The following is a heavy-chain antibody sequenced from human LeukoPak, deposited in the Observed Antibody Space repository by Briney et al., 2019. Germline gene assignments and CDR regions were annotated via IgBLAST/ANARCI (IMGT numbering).Heavy chain of an antibody. CDR1: GFTFSNAW. CDR3: STEYYDSGYNGRSL. D-gene: IGHD3-22*01. Sequence: GGSLRLSCAACGFTFSNAWMNWVRQAPGKGLEWVGRLKAKIDGGTTDYAAPVKGRFTISRDDSKNILYLQMNSLKAEDTAVYYCSTEYYDSGYNGRSLWGRGTMVTVSS. CDR2: LKAKIDGGTT. V-gene: IGHV3-15*01. J-gene: IGHJ3*01.